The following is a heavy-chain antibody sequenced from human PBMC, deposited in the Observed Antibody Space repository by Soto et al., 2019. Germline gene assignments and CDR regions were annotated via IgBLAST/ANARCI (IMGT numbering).Heavy chain of an antibody. V-gene: IGHV1-2*02. J-gene: IGHJ5*02. Sequence: ASVKVSCKASGCTFTGYYMHWVRQAPGQGLEWMGWINPNSGGTNYAQKFQGRVTMTRDTSISTAYMELSRLRSDDTAVYYCARVRDIAVVPAATNWFDPWGQGTLVTVSS. CDR3: ARVRDIAVVPAATNWFDP. CDR2: INPNSGGT. CDR1: GCTFTGYY. D-gene: IGHD2-2*01.